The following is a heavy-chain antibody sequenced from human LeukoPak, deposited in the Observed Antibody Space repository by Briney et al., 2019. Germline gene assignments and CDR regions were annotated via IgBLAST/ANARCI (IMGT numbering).Heavy chain of an antibody. Sequence: SETLALLCTVSGGPLRCFYWSWIRQPAGKGVEGGGRILTSGSNNYNPSLKSRVTMSVDTPKNQFSLKLSFVTAADSAVYYCARAGALVVVPAATTNYYYYGMDVWGQGTTVTVSS. V-gene: IGHV4-4*07. CDR1: GGPLRCFY. CDR3: ARAGALVVVPAATTNYYYYGMDV. D-gene: IGHD2-2*01. J-gene: IGHJ6*02. CDR2: ILTSGSN.